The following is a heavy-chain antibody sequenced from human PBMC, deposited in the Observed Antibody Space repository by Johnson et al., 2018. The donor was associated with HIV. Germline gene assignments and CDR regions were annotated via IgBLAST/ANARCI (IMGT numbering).Heavy chain of an antibody. CDR3: TRDPRGSWYLDAFDM. CDR1: GFTFDDYA. V-gene: IGHV3-49*04. J-gene: IGHJ3*02. D-gene: IGHD6-13*01. Sequence: VQLVESGGGVVRPGGSLRLSCAASGFTFDDYAMSWVRQAPGKGLEWVSFIRSKAYGGTTEYAASVKGRFTISRDDSKRIAYLQMNSLKTEDTAVYYCTRDPRGSWYLDAFDMWGQGTMVTVS. CDR2: IRSKAYGGTT.